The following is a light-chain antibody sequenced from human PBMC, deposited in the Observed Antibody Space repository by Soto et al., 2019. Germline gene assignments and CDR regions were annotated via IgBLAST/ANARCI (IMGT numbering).Light chain of an antibody. Sequence: DIQMTQTPSTLSASVGDRVTITCRASHSISSWLAWYQQKPGKAPKILIYDASSLQSGVPSRFSGSGSGTDFTLTISSLQPEDFATYYCQQSYSSWTFGQGTKVDIK. V-gene: IGKV1-5*01. CDR3: QQSYSSWT. J-gene: IGKJ1*01. CDR1: HSISSW. CDR2: DAS.